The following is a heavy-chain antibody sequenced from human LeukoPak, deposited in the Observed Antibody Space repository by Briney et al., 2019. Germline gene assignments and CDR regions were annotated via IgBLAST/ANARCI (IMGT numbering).Heavy chain of an antibody. V-gene: IGHV4-39*07. J-gene: IGHJ5*02. CDR2: IYYSGST. Sequence: SETLSLTCTVSGGSISSSSYYWGWIRQPPGKGLEWIGSIYYSGSTYYNPSLKSRVTISVDTSKNQFSLKLSSVTAADMAVYYCARDECPLWSISCHRGFDPWGQGLLVTVSS. D-gene: IGHD2-2*02. CDR3: ARDECPLWSISCHRGFDP. CDR1: GGSISSSSYY.